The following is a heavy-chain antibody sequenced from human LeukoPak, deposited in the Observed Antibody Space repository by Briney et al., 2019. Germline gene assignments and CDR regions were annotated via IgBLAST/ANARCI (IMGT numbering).Heavy chain of an antibody. CDR2: LSSSRSYK. D-gene: IGHD2-2*01. Sequence: GGSLRLSRAASGFTLSSYSMNWVRPAPGKGVGWGSSLSSSRSYKYYADSLKGRFTISRDNAKNSLYLQMNSLTAEDTAVYYCARVLPAPVDYYYMDVWGKGTTVTVSS. CDR1: GFTLSSYS. J-gene: IGHJ6*03. CDR3: ARVLPAPVDYYYMDV. V-gene: IGHV3-21*01.